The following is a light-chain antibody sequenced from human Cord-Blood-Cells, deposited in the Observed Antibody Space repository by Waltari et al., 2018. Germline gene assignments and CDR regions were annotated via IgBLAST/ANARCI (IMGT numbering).Light chain of an antibody. CDR2: DAS. Sequence: EIVLTLSPATLSLSPGERVTLSCRASQSVSSYLAWYQQKPGQAPRLLIYDASNRATGIPARFSGSGSGTDFTLTISSLEPEDFAVYYCQQRSNWPLTFGGGTKVEIK. V-gene: IGKV3-11*01. CDR1: QSVSSY. CDR3: QQRSNWPLT. J-gene: IGKJ4*01.